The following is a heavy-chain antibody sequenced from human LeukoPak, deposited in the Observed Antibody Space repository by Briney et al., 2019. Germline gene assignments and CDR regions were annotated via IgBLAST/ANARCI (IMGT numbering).Heavy chain of an antibody. D-gene: IGHD2-2*01. V-gene: IGHV1-2*02. Sequence: GASVKVSCKASGYTFSSNYIHWVRQAPGQGLEWMGWISPKSGGTNYAQKFQGRVTMTRDTSISTAYMELSRLRSDDTAVYYCAGGRTDIVVVPATLRNYYFDYWGQGTLVTVSS. CDR3: AGGRTDIVVVPATLRNYYFDY. J-gene: IGHJ4*02. CDR2: ISPKSGGT. CDR1: GYTFSSNY.